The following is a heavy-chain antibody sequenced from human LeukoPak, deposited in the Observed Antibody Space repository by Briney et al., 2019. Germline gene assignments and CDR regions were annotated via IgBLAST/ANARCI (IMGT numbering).Heavy chain of an antibody. D-gene: IGHD6-13*01. Sequence: GGSLRLSCAASGFTFSSYAMHWVRQAPGKGLEWVAVISYDGSNKYYADSVKGRFTISRDNSKNTLYLQMNSLRAEDTAVYYCAKGASSSWYKGSVDYWGQVTLVTVSS. J-gene: IGHJ4*02. V-gene: IGHV3-30-3*01. CDR1: GFTFSSYA. CDR2: ISYDGSNK. CDR3: AKGASSSWYKGSVDY.